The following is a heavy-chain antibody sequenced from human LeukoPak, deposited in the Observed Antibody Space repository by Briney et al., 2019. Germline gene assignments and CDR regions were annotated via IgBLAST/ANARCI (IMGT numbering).Heavy chain of an antibody. D-gene: IGHD2-2*01. V-gene: IGHV4-30-4*01. CDR1: GGSINSANYF. J-gene: IGHJ4*02. Sequence: TSQTLSLTCAVSGGSINSANYFWTWVRQPPGKGLEWIGYIYHTGSAYYNPSLTNPVAISLDMSTNQFSLALDSVTAADTAVYYWARLPCSTSCSWGGGFDSWGQGTLVTVSS. CDR2: IYHTGSA. CDR3: ARLPCSTSCSWGGGFDS.